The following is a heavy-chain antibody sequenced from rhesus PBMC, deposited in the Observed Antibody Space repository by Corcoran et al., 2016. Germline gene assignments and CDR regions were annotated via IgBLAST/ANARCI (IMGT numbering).Heavy chain of an antibody. D-gene: IGHD3-22*01. Sequence: QVQLQESGPGLVKPSETLSLTCAVSGYSISSGYGWSWIRQSPGKGLEWIAFISFSGSTSYNPALKSRVTISRYTSKNQFSLNLNSVTAADTAVYYCVRDNNNYVYWYFDLWGPGTPITISS. J-gene: IGHJ2*01. CDR2: ISFSGST. CDR1: GYSISSGYG. V-gene: IGHV4-122*02. CDR3: VRDNNNYVYWYFDL.